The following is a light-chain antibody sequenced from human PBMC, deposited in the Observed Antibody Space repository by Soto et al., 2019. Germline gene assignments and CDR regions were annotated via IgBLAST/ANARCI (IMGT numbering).Light chain of an antibody. CDR1: QRISSW. V-gene: IGKV1-5*03. CDR2: KAS. J-gene: IGKJ2*01. Sequence: DIQMTQSPSTLSASVGERVTITRRASQRISSWLAWYQQKPGKAPNLLIYKASNLESGVPSRYAGIGSGTEFTLTISRLQPDDFATYYCQQYNTYPYTFGQGTKLEI. CDR3: QQYNTYPYT.